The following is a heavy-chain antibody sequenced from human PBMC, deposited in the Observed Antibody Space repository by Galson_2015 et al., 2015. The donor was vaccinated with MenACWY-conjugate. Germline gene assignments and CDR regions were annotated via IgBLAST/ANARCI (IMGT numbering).Heavy chain of an antibody. CDR3: AKDKIYFGSGSYSYYFDY. CDR1: GFTFSAYG. Sequence: SLRLSCATSGFTFSAYGMHWVRQAPGKGLEWLAFMRYDGSDGTYADSVKGRFIISRDDSRRTLSLQMNNLTTGDTAVYFCAKDKIYFGSGSYSYYFDYWGQGTLVTVSS. D-gene: IGHD3-10*01. V-gene: IGHV3-30*02. CDR2: MRYDGSDG. J-gene: IGHJ4*02.